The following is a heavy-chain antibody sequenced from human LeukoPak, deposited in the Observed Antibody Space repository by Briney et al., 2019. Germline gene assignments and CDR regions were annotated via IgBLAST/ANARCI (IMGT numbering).Heavy chain of an antibody. V-gene: IGHV4-61*02. CDR2: IYTSGST. CDR3: ARDSKGGYRSLGY. Sequence: PSETLSLTCTVSGFSISSGSYVWSWLRQPAGKVLEWIGCIYTSGSTHYNPSLKSRVTISVDTSKNQFSLKLSSVTAADTAVYYCARDSKGGYRSLGYWGQGTLVTVSS. D-gene: IGHD5-18*01. J-gene: IGHJ4*02. CDR1: GFSISSGSYV.